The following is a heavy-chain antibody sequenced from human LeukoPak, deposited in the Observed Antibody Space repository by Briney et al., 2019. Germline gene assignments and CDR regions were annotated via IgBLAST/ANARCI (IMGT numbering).Heavy chain of an antibody. V-gene: IGHV3-21*01. CDR3: ASLYYHDSA. CDR2: ISSSSSNI. CDR1: GFTFSTYS. D-gene: IGHD3-22*01. Sequence: GGSLRLSCAASGFTFSTYSMNWVRQAPGKGLEWVSSISSSSSNIYYADSVKGRFTISRDNATNSLYLQMSSLRAEEPAVYSCASLYYHDSAWGQGTLVTVSS. J-gene: IGHJ5*02.